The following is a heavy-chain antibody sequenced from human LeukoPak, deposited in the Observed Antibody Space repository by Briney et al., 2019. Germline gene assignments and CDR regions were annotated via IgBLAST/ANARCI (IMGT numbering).Heavy chain of an antibody. D-gene: IGHD5-24*01. CDR1: GFTFDDYG. CDR3: ARAKRDGYFHYYYMDV. CDR2: INWNGGST. V-gene: IGHV3-20*04. Sequence: PGGSLRLSCAASGFTFDDYGMSWVRHAPGKGLEWVSGINWNGGSTGYADSVKGRFTISRDNAKNSLYLQMNSLRAEDTALYYCARAKRDGYFHYYYMDVWGKGTTVTVSS. J-gene: IGHJ6*03.